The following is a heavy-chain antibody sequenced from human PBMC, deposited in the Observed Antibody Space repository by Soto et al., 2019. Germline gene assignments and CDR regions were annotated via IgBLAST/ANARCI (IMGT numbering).Heavy chain of an antibody. D-gene: IGHD2-21*01. V-gene: IGHV1-3*01. Sequence: QVQLVQSGAEVKKPGASVKVSCKASGYTFTSYAMHWVRQAPGQRLEWMGWINAGNGNTKNSQKFQARVTITRDTSASTSYMEVSSLRSEATAVYYCARVPGYSIGDLWGRGTLVTVSS. CDR2: INAGNGNT. CDR3: ARVPGYSIGDL. CDR1: GYTFTSYA. J-gene: IGHJ2*01.